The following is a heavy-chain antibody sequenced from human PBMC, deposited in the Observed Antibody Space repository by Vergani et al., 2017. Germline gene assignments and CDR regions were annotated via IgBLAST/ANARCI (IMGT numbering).Heavy chain of an antibody. J-gene: IGHJ4*02. V-gene: IGHV3-21*01. Sequence: VQLVESGGGVVQPGRSLRLSCAASGFTFSSYSMNWVRQAPGKGLEWVSSISSSSSYIYYADSVKGRFTISRDNAKNSLYLQMNSLRAEDTAVYYCARARGLVQLEVDYWGQGTLVTVSS. D-gene: IGHD1-1*01. CDR2: ISSSSSYI. CDR1: GFTFSSYS. CDR3: ARARGLVQLEVDY.